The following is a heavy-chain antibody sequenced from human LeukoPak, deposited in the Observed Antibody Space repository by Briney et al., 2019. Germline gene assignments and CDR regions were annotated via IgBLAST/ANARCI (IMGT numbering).Heavy chain of an antibody. V-gene: IGHV5-51*01. J-gene: IGHJ6*02. CDR1: GYSFTRHW. CDR3: ARRGIRHDYGYYGMDV. Sequence: GESLKISCKGSGYSFTRHWIGWVRQMPGKGLEWMGVIHPGDSDTRYSPSFQGQVTISADKSISTAYLQWSSLKASDTAMYYCARRGIRHDYGYYGMDVWGQGTTVTVSS. CDR2: IHPGDSDT. D-gene: IGHD3-3*02.